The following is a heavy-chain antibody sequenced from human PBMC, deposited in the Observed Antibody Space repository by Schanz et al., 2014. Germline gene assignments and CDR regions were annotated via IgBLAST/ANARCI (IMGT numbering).Heavy chain of an antibody. D-gene: IGHD5-12*01. J-gene: IGHJ6*02. CDR2: IYYSGST. V-gene: IGHV4-59*01. CDR1: GGSISNYY. Sequence: QVQLQESGPGLVKPSETLSLTCTASGGSISNYYWSWIRQPPGKGLEWIGYIYYSGSTNYNPSLKSRVTISVDTSKNQFSLKLSSVTAADTAVYYCARAEINSGYARYYYGMDVWGQGTTVTVSS. CDR3: ARAEINSGYARYYYGMDV.